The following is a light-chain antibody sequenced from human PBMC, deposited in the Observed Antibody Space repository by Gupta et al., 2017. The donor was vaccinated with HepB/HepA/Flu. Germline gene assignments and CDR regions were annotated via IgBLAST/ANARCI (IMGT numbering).Light chain of an antibody. CDR3: QQSDRIPMT. V-gene: IGKV1-39*01. Sequence: DIQLTQSPSSLSPSIGDRVTITCRANQSISNFLNWYQQIPGKAPKVLIYAASSLQSGVPTRFSGSGSGTDFTLTISSLHPEDFATYFCQQSDRIPMTFGQGTKVEV. CDR2: AAS. CDR1: QSISNF. J-gene: IGKJ1*01.